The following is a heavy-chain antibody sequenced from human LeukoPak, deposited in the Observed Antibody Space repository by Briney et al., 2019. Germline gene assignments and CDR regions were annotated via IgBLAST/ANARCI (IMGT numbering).Heavy chain of an antibody. D-gene: IGHD3-3*01. Sequence: SETLSLTCAVYGGSFSGYYWSWIRQPPGKGLEWIGEINHSGSTNYNPSRKSRVTISVDTSKNQFSLKLSSVPAADTAVYYCARVWGFWSGYHFDYWGQGTLVTVSS. CDR1: GGSFSGYY. V-gene: IGHV4-34*01. J-gene: IGHJ4*02. CDR3: ARVWGFWSGYHFDY. CDR2: INHSGST.